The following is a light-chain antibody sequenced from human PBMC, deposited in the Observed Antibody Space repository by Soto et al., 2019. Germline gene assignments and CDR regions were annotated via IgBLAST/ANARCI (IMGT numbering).Light chain of an antibody. Sequence: DIVLTQSPATLSLSPGERATLSCRASQSVSSYLAWYQQKSGQAPRLLIYDASNRATGIPARFSGSGSGTDFTLTISSLEPEDFAVYYCQQRSGWPRLTFGGGTKVEIK. CDR3: QQRSGWPRLT. CDR2: DAS. CDR1: QSVSSY. V-gene: IGKV3-11*01. J-gene: IGKJ4*01.